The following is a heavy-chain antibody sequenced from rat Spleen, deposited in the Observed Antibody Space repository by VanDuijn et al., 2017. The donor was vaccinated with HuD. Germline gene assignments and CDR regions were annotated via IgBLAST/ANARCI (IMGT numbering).Heavy chain of an antibody. Sequence: EVQLVESGGGLVQPGRSLKLSCAASGFTFSNYGMHWIRQAPTKGLEWVASISPSGGSTYYRDSVKGRFTVSRDNAKSTLYLQMDSLRSEDTATYYCARHRVAAMTMGITSYVMDAWGQGASVTVSS. J-gene: IGHJ4*01. V-gene: IGHV5-19*01. CDR3: ARHRVAAMTMGITSYVMDA. D-gene: IGHD1-9*01. CDR1: GFTFSNYG. CDR2: ISPSGGST.